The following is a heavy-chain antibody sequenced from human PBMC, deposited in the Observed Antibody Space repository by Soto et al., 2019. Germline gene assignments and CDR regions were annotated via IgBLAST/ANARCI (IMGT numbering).Heavy chain of an antibody. D-gene: IGHD3-3*01. CDR2: IIPIFGTA. CDR3: AREESRITMFGVDPGGYFDY. CDR1: GGTFSSYA. Sequence: QVQLVQSGAEVKKPGSSVKVSCKASGGTFSSYAISWVRQAPGQGLEWMGGIIPIFGTANYAQKFQGRVTITADEYTSTAYGELSSLGSEDTAVYYCAREESRITMFGVDPGGYFDYWGQGPLLTVSS. J-gene: IGHJ4*02. V-gene: IGHV1-69*01.